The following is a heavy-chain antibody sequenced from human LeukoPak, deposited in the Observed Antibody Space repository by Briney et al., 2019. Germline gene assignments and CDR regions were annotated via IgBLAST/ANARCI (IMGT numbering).Heavy chain of an antibody. CDR1: GGSFSGYY. CDR3: ARVGGIVVVPAALGGWFDP. D-gene: IGHD2-2*01. CDR2: INHSGST. J-gene: IGHJ5*02. Sequence: SETLSLTCAVYGGSFSGYYWSWIRQPPGKGLEWIGEINHSGSTNYNPSLKSRVTISVDTSKNQFSLKLSSVTAADTAVYYCARVGGIVVVPAALGGWFDPWGQGTLVTVS. V-gene: IGHV4-34*01.